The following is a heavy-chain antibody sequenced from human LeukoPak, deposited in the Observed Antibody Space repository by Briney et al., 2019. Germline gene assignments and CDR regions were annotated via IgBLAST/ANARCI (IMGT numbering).Heavy chain of an antibody. CDR1: GGSISRGSYH. Sequence: SETLSLTCTVSGGSISRGSYHWSWIRQPAGKGLEWIGRFYTSGTPNYNPSLKSRVTISEDTSRNQFSLKLSSVTAADTAVYYCARGGIPDYWGQGTLVTVSS. J-gene: IGHJ4*02. CDR2: FYTSGTP. D-gene: IGHD2-21*01. V-gene: IGHV4-61*02. CDR3: ARGGIPDY.